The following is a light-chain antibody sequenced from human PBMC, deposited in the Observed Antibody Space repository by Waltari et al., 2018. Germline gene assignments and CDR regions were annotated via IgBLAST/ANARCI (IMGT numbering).Light chain of an antibody. J-gene: IGLJ3*02. CDR1: NIGIQS. CDR2: YDT. Sequence: SYVLTQPPSVSVAPGETARITCGGNNIGIQSVRWFQQKPGQAPVLVIYYDTDRPSGVPERFSGSNSGNTATLTISRVEAGDEADYYCQVWDSGSAHQVFGGGTKVTVL. CDR3: QVWDSGSAHQV. V-gene: IGLV3-21*04.